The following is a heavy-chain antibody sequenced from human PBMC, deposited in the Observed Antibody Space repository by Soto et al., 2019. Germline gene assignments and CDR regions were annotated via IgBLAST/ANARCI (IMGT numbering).Heavy chain of an antibody. V-gene: IGHV1-3*01. D-gene: IGHD6-13*01. CDR1: GYTFISYA. J-gene: IGHJ4*02. CDR2: INAGGGNT. Sequence: GASVKVSCKASGYTFISYAVHWVRQAPGQRLEWMGWINAGGGNTQYSQKFQGRVTITRDTSASTADMELRSLRSEDTALYFCARTGAAGTAYRYWGQGTLVTVSS. CDR3: ARTGAAGTAYRY.